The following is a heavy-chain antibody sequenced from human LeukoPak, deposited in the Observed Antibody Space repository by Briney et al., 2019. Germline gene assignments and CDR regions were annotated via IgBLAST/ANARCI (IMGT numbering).Heavy chain of an antibody. CDR1: GFTFNTYA. J-gene: IGHJ4*02. V-gene: IGHV3-30-3*01. CDR3: VRDIIAVASSDH. Sequence: GGSLRLSCAASGFTFNTYAMQWVRQAPGKGLEWVAVISYDGSQAYYGDSVNGRFTISRDNSKNTLYLQMNSLRTEDTAMYYCVRDIIAVASSDHWGQGTLVTVSS. D-gene: IGHD6-19*01. CDR2: ISYDGSQA.